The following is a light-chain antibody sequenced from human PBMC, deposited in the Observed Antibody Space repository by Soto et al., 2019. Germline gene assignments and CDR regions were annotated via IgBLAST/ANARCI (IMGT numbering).Light chain of an antibody. J-gene: IGKJ1*01. CDR1: QTISTW. V-gene: IGKV1-5*01. Sequence: DIQMTQSPSTLSASVGDRVTITCRASQTISTWLAWYQQKPGKAPNLLIYDASTLESGVPSRFSASGLGTEFTLTISSLQSEDFATYYCQQYNGYSWTFGQGTKVDTK. CDR2: DAS. CDR3: QQYNGYSWT.